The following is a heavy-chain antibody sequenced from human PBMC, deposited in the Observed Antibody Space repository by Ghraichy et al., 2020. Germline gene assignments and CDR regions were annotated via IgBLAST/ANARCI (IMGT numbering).Heavy chain of an antibody. Sequence: GESLNISCAASGFTFSSYAMSWVRQAPGKGLEWVSAISGSGGSTYYADSVKGRFTISRDNSKNTLYLQMNSLRAEDTAVYYCAKGVSRGLGDLYGSGSYSINYYFDYWGQGTLVTVSS. CDR2: ISGSGGST. D-gene: IGHD3-10*01. V-gene: IGHV3-23*01. CDR1: GFTFSSYA. J-gene: IGHJ4*02. CDR3: AKGVSRGLGDLYGSGSYSINYYFDY.